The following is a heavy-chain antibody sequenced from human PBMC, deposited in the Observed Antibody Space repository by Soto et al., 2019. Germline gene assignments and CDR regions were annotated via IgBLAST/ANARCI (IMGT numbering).Heavy chain of an antibody. V-gene: IGHV1-8*01. D-gene: IGHD3-3*01. CDR2: MNPNSGNT. CDR3: ARGRSGITIFGVVNLFDY. Sequence: ASVKVSCKASGCTFTSYDINWVRQATGQGLEWMGWMNPNSGNTGYAQKFQGRVTMTRNTSISTAYMELSSLRSEDTAVYYCARGRSGITIFGVVNLFDYWGQGTLVTVSS. CDR1: GCTFTSYD. J-gene: IGHJ4*02.